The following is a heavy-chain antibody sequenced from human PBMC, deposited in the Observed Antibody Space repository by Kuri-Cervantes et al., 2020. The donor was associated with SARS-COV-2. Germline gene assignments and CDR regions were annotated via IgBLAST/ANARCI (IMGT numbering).Heavy chain of an antibody. J-gene: IGHJ5*02. Sequence: SWAVSGGSISSSNWWSWVRQPPGKGLEWIGEIYHSGSTNYNPSLKSRVTISVDKSKNQFSLKLSSVTAADTAVYYCARHIPHIVEVPAAINNWFDPWGQGTLVTVSS. V-gene: IGHV4-4*02. CDR3: ARHIPHIVEVPAAINNWFDP. D-gene: IGHD2-2*01. CDR1: GGSISSSNW. CDR2: IYHSGST.